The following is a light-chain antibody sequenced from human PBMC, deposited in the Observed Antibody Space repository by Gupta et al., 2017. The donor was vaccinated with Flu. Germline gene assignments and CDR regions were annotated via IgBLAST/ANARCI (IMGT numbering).Light chain of an antibody. CDR1: ESVSSK. V-gene: IGKV3-15*01. J-gene: IGKJ4*01. CDR2: GAS. Sequence: GERATLSCRASESVSSKLAWYQHKRGQAPRLLIYGASTRASGIPVRFSGSGSGTEFTLTISSLQSEDFAVYHCQLYNDWPLSFGGGTKVEIK. CDR3: QLYNDWPLS.